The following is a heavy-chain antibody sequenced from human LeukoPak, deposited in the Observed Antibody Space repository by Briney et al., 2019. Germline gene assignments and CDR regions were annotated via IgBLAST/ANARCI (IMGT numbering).Heavy chain of an antibody. CDR3: ARGASGYSYG. CDR1: GFTFSSYW. D-gene: IGHD5-18*01. Sequence: GGSLRLSCAASGFTFSSYWMHWVRQPPGKGLVWVSRINSEGTSTSYADSVKGRFTISRDNAENTLYLQMNSLRAEDTAVYYCARGASGYSYGWGQGTLVTVSS. V-gene: IGHV3-74*01. CDR2: INSEGTST. J-gene: IGHJ4*02.